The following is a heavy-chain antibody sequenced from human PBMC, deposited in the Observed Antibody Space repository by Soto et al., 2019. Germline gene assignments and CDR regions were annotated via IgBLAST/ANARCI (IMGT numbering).Heavy chain of an antibody. V-gene: IGHV4-34*01. CDR3: AGLRGFYFYIDV. CDR1: GASSGTYY. J-gene: IGHJ6*03. D-gene: IGHD3-10*01. Sequence: QVQLQQWGAGLLKPSETLSLTCAVHGASSGTYYWTWIRQPPGKGLEWIGEINDSGTANHSPSLKSRVIISVDTSKNQFSLRLNSVTAADTAVYYCAGLRGFYFYIDVWGKGTTVTVFS. CDR2: INDSGTA.